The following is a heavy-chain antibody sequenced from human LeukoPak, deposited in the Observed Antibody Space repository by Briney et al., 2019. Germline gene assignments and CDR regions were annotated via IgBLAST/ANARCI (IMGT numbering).Heavy chain of an antibody. J-gene: IGHJ4*02. V-gene: IGHV1-2*02. CDR2: INPNSGGT. CDR3: ARAPGIAAAGYFDY. CDR1: GYTFTSYD. Sequence: AALVKVSCKASGYTFTSYDINWVRQATGQGLEWMGWINPNSGGTNYAQKFQGRVTMTRDTSISTAYMELSRLRSDDTAVYYCARAPGIAAAGYFDYWGQGTLVTVSS. D-gene: IGHD6-13*01.